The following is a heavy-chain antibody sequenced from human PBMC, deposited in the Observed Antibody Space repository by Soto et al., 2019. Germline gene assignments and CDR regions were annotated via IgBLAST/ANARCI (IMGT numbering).Heavy chain of an antibody. Sequence: EVQLVESGGGLAQPGGYLRLSCVASGFTFSAYSINWIRQAPGKGPEWVSWISPAGNSVDYTDSVKGRFTISRDNAENSLYLEMTSLRDEDTDVYYCVRDHLWAVDYWGQGTLVTVSS. CDR1: GFTFSAYS. CDR2: ISPAGNSV. J-gene: IGHJ4*02. D-gene: IGHD3-16*01. V-gene: IGHV3-48*02. CDR3: VRDHLWAVDY.